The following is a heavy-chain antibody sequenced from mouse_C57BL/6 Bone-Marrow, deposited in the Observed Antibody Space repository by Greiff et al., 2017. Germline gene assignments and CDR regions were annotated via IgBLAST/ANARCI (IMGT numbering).Heavy chain of an antibody. CDR2: IYPGSGST. CDR1: GYTFTSYW. D-gene: IGHD2-12*01. CDR3: ARDYSPHFDY. Sequence: QVQLQQSGAELVKPGASVKMSCKASGYTFTSYWITWVKQWPGQGLEWIGDIYPGSGSTNYNEKFKSKATLTVDTSSSTAYMQLSSLTSEDSAVYYCARDYSPHFDYWGQGTTLTVSS. V-gene: IGHV1-55*01. J-gene: IGHJ2*01.